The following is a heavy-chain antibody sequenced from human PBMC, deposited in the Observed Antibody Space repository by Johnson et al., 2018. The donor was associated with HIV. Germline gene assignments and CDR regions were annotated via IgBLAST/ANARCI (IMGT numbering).Heavy chain of an antibody. CDR1: GFTFSSYG. V-gene: IGHV3-NL1*01. Sequence: QVQLVESGGGVVQPGRSLRLSCAASGFTFSSYGMHWVRQAPGKGLEWVSGIIPSGTGTHYADSVEGRFTISRDNSRNTVYLQINSLRADDTAVYYCAREGPSERAGFDIWGQGTMVTVSS. CDR2: IIPSGTGT. CDR3: AREGPSERAGFDI. J-gene: IGHJ3*02.